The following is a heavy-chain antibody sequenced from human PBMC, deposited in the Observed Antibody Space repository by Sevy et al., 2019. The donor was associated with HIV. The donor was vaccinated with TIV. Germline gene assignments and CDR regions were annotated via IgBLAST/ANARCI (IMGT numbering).Heavy chain of an antibody. CDR3: ITDPGYRGYDEEVINYYYYGMDV. J-gene: IGHJ6*02. Sequence: GGSLRLSCAASGFTFSSAWMSWDRLAPGKGLEWVGRIKSKTDGGTIDHAAPVKGRFTNSREDSKNTLYLQMNSLKTADTAVYYCITDPGYRGYDEEVINYYYYGMDVWGQGTTVTVSS. CDR1: GFTFSSAW. V-gene: IGHV3-15*01. D-gene: IGHD5-12*01. CDR2: IKSKTDGGTI.